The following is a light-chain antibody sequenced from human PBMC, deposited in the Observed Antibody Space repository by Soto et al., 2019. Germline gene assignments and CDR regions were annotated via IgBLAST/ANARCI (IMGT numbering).Light chain of an antibody. J-gene: IGKJ3*01. CDR2: AAS. Sequence: DIQMTQSPSSLSASVGDRVSITCRASQSIAGYLNWYQQKPGKAPKLLIYAASSLQSGVPSRFRGGGSGTDFTLTISILQPEDFATYYCQQSYSTPRFTFGPGTKVEIK. CDR1: QSIAGY. CDR3: QQSYSTPRFT. V-gene: IGKV1-39*01.